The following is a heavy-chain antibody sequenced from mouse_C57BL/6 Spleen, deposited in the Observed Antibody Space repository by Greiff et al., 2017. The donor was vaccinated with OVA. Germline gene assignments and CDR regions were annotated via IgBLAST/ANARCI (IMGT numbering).Heavy chain of an antibody. CDR2: IHPNSGST. D-gene: IGHD1-1*01. Sequence: VQLQQPGAELVKPGASVKLSCKASGYTFTSYWMHWVKQRPGQGLEWIGMIHPNSGSTNYNEKFKSKATLTVDKSSSTAYMQLSSLTSEDSAVDDCARECYGSSYDAMDYWGQGTSVTVSS. CDR3: ARECYGSSYDAMDY. CDR1: GYTFTSYW. V-gene: IGHV1-64*01. J-gene: IGHJ4*01.